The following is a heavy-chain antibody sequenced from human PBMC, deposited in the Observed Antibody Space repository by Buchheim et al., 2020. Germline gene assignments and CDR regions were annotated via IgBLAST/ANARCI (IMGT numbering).Heavy chain of an antibody. D-gene: IGHD3-22*01. CDR1: GGTFSSYT. Sequence: QVQLVQSGAEVKKPGSSVKVSCKASGGTFSSYTISWVRQAPGQGLEWMGRIIPILGIANYAQKFQGRVTITADKSTRTAYMELSSLRSEDTAVYYCARDREYYYDSSGYYPFDYWGQGTL. J-gene: IGHJ4*02. CDR2: IIPILGIA. V-gene: IGHV1-69*08. CDR3: ARDREYYYDSSGYYPFDY.